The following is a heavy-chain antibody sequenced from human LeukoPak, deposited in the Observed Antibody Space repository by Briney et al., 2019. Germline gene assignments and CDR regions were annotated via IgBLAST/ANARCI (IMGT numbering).Heavy chain of an antibody. J-gene: IGHJ3*02. CDR3: AREEEPPGGGAFDI. CDR1: GGSISSYA. V-gene: IGHV4-59*01. D-gene: IGHD1-14*01. Sequence: PSETLSLTCNVSGGSISSYAWSWIRQPPGKGLEWIGVTYNTGGTNFNPSVKSRVTISRDTSKNQVLLSLNSVNAADTAVYYCAREEEPPGGGAFDIWGQGTMVTVSS. CDR2: TYNTGGT.